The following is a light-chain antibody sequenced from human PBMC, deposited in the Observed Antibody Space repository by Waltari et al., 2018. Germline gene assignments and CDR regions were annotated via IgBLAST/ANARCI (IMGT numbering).Light chain of an antibody. CDR3: QQRTDRPPVT. Sequence: EVVLTQSPATLSLSPGERATLSCRASQSVSVYLAWYQQKPGQAPRLLIYDASDRATGVPARFSGRGYGTDFTLTISSLEPEDFAVYYCQQRTDRPPVTFGQGTRVEMK. V-gene: IGKV3-11*01. CDR2: DAS. J-gene: IGKJ1*01. CDR1: QSVSVY.